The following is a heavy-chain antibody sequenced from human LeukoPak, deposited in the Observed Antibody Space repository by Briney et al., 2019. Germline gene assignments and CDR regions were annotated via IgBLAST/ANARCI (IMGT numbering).Heavy chain of an antibody. CDR2: ISGSGSYT. J-gene: IGHJ4*02. CDR3: AKRRYDSSGHFDS. CDR1: GFTVSDYS. V-gene: IGHV3-23*01. D-gene: IGHD3-22*01. Sequence: GGSLRLSCAASGFTVSDYSMSWVRQAPGKGLEWVSSISGSGSYTDYADSVKGRFTISKDNSKNTLYMRMSSLRAEDTAVYYCAKRRYDSSGHFDSWGQGTLVTVSS.